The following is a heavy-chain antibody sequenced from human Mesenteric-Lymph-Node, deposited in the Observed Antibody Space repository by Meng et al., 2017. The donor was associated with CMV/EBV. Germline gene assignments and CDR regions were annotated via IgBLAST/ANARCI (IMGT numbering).Heavy chain of an antibody. V-gene: IGHV3-53*01. CDR3: ARIIAAAGTYFDY. CDR1: GFTVSSNY. J-gene: IGHJ4*02. CDR2: IYSGGST. D-gene: IGHD6-13*01. Sequence: GESLKISCAASGFTVSSNYTSWVRQAPGKGLEWVSVIYSGGSTYYADSVKGRFTISRDNSKNTLYLQMNSLRAEDTAVYYCARIIAAAGTYFDYWGQGTLVTVSS.